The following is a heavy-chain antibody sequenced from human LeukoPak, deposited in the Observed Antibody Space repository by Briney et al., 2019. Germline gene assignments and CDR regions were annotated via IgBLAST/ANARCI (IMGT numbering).Heavy chain of an antibody. D-gene: IGHD1-26*01. CDR3: ARVGAGSFDY. CDR2: IYYSGNT. Sequence: PSEILSLTCSVSGDSISTYYWSWIRQPPGRVLEWIGYIYYSGNTNYNPSLKSRLTISVDTSKNQFSLKLSSVTAADTAVYYCARVGAGSFDYWGQGSLVTVSS. CDR1: GDSISTYY. V-gene: IGHV4-59*01. J-gene: IGHJ4*02.